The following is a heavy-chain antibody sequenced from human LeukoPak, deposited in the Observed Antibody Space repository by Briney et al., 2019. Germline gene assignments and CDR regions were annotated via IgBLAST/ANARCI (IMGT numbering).Heavy chain of an antibody. CDR2: IYYSGST. J-gene: IGHJ6*03. V-gene: IGHV4-59*01. Sequence: SETLSLTRTVSGGSISSYYWSWIRQPPGKGLEWIGYIYYSGSTNYNPSLKSRVTISVDTSKNQFSLKLSSVTAADTAVYYCARERRSTSRGYYYYYMDVWGKGTTVTVSS. D-gene: IGHD2-2*01. CDR1: GGSISSYY. CDR3: ARERRSTSRGYYYYYMDV.